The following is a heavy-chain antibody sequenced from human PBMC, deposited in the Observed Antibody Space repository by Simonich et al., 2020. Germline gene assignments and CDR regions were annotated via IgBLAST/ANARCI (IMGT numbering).Heavy chain of an antibody. D-gene: IGHD6-13*01. CDR3: ARDAAGDY. CDR1: GFTFSSYS. Sequence: EVQLVESGGGLVKPGVSLRLSCAASGFTFSSYSMNWVRQAPGKGLGWVTTIRSRSSNIDYADSGKGRFTISRDNAKNSLYLQMNSLRAEDTAVYYCARDAAGDYWGQGTLVTVSS. J-gene: IGHJ4*02. CDR2: IRSRSSNI. V-gene: IGHV3-21*01.